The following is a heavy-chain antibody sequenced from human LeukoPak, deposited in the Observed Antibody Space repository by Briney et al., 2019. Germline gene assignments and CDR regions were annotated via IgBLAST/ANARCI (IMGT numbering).Heavy chain of an antibody. CDR2: ISTDGSRQ. V-gene: IGHV3-30*09. CDR1: GFTFSSHA. D-gene: IGHD1-26*01. CDR3: ARDVTGSYTFDY. J-gene: IGHJ4*02. Sequence: GGSLRLSCAASGFTFSSHAMHWLRQAPGKGLEWVAVISTDGSRQYYADSVKGRFAISRDNSKSTLHLQMSSLRPEDTAVYNCARDVTGSYTFDYWGQGSLVTVSS.